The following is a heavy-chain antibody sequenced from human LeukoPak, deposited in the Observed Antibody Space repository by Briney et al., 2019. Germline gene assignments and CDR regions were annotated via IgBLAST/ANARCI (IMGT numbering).Heavy chain of an antibody. CDR1: GFTFSTYW. V-gene: IGHV3-7*01. D-gene: IGHD5-24*01. J-gene: IGHJ6*03. CDR2: IKQDGSEK. Sequence: GGSLRLSCAASGFTFSTYWMSWVRQAPGKGLEWVANIKQDGSEKYYVDSVKGRFTISRDNAKNSLYLQMNNLRAEDTAVYYCARDKGTITPRGYYYYIDVWGRGTTVTVSS. CDR3: ARDKGTITPRGYYYYIDV.